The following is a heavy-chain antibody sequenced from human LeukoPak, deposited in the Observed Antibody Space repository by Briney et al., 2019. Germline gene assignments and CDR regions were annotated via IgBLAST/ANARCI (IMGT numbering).Heavy chain of an antibody. CDR1: GFTFSSYA. CDR3: AKDSSSSWYYFDY. CDR2: ISGSGGST. V-gene: IGHV3-23*01. J-gene: IGHJ4*02. D-gene: IGHD6-13*01. Sequence: GGSLRLSCAASGFTFSSYAMSGVRQAPGKGLEGVSAISGSGGSTYYADSVKGRFTISRDNSKNTLYLQMNSLRAEDTAVYYCAKDSSSSWYYFDYWGQGTLVTVSS.